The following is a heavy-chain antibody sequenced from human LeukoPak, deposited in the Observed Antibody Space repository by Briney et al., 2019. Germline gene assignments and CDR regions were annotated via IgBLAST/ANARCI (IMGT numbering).Heavy chain of an antibody. CDR1: GFTFSRTS. D-gene: IGHD6-19*01. V-gene: IGHV3-23*01. CDR3: ARLTGSSGWNERSAFDY. CDR2: ISASGGST. J-gene: IGHJ4*02. Sequence: GGSLRLSCAVSGFTASGFTFSRTSMSWVRQAPGKGLEWVSVISASGGSTYDADSVKGRFTISRDNSKNNLYLQMNSLRAEDTALYYCARLTGSSGWNERSAFDYWGQGTLVTVSS.